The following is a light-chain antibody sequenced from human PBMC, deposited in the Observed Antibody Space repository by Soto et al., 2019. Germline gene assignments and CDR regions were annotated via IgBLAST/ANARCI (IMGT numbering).Light chain of an antibody. J-gene: IGLJ2*01. CDR1: SSDVGGYNY. V-gene: IGLV2-14*03. CDR3: SSYTTTSTLV. Sequence: QSALTQPASVSGSPGQSITISCTGTSSDVGGYNYVSWYQQHPGKAPKLMIYDVTHRPSGVSNRFSGSKSGNTASLTISGLQADDEADYYCSSYTTTSTLVFGGGTKLTGL. CDR2: DVT.